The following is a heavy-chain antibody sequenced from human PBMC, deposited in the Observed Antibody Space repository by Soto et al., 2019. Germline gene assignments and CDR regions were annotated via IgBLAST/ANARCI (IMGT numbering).Heavy chain of an antibody. CDR3: ARVEYTYNYRGLDY. CDR1: GGSFRGYY. Sequence: PSETLSLTCAVYGGSFRGYYWTWIRQPPGKGLEWIGEIDHSGSTNYNPPLKSRVTISVDTSKNQFSLKLASVTAADTAVYYCARVEYTYNYRGLDYWGQGTLVTVSS. V-gene: IGHV4-34*01. CDR2: IDHSGST. D-gene: IGHD3-16*01. J-gene: IGHJ4*02.